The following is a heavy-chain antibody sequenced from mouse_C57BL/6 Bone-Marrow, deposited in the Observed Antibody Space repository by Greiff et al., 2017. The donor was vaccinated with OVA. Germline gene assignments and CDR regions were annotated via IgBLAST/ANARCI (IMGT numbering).Heavy chain of an antibody. CDR3: ARFGVYYYGSSLYWYFDV. J-gene: IGHJ1*03. D-gene: IGHD1-1*01. CDR1: GYTFTSYW. V-gene: IGHV1-64*01. Sequence: VQLQQPGAELVKPGASVKLSCKASGYTFTSYWMHWVKQRPGQGLEWIGMIHPNSGSTKYNEKFKSKATLTVDKSSSTAYMQLSSLTSEDSAVYYCARFGVYYYGSSLYWYFDVWGTGTTVTVSS. CDR2: IHPNSGST.